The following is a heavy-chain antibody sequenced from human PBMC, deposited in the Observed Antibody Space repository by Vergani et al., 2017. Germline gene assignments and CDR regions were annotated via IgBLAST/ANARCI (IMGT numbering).Heavy chain of an antibody. CDR1: GFTFSSYA. CDR3: AKEGYDFWSGYVPVPDY. J-gene: IGHJ4*02. V-gene: IGHV3-23*01. D-gene: IGHD3-3*01. CDR2: ISGSGGST. Sequence: EVQLLESGGGLVQPGGSLRLSCAASGFTFSSYAMSWVRQAPGKGLEWVSAISGSGGSTYYADSVQGRFTISRDNSKNTLYLQMNSLRAEDTAVYYCAKEGYDFWSGYVPVPDYWGQGTLVTVSS.